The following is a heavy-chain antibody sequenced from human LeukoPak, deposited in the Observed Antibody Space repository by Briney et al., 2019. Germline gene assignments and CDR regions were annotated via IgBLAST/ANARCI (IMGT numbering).Heavy chain of an antibody. V-gene: IGHV4-30-4*01. CDR1: GGSISSGDYY. CDR2: IYYSGST. D-gene: IGHD5-18*01. J-gene: IGHJ4*02. CDR3: ARHGYSYGPIDY. Sequence: PSQTLSLTCTVSGGSISSGDYYWSWIRQPPGKGLEWIGYIYYSGSTHYSASLKSRVTISVDTAKNQFSLKLSSVTAADTAVYYCARHGYSYGPIDYWGQGTLVTVSS.